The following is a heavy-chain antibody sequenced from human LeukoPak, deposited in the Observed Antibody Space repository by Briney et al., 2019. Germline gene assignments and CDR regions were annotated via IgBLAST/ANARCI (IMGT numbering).Heavy chain of an antibody. Sequence: KPSETLSLTCTVSGGSISSHYWSWIRQPPGKGLEWIGYIYYSGSTNYNPSLKSRVTISVDTSKNQFSLKLSSVTAADTAVYYCAREFFAARNYFGYWGQGTLVTVSS. J-gene: IGHJ4*02. CDR1: GGSISSHY. D-gene: IGHD6-6*01. CDR2: IYYSGST. CDR3: AREFFAARNYFGY. V-gene: IGHV4-59*11.